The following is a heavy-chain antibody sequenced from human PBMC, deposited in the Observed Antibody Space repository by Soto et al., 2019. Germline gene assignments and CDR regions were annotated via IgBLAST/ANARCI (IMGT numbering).Heavy chain of an antibody. D-gene: IGHD6-13*01. CDR2: ISYDGTNK. Sequence: QVQLVESGGGVVLPGRSLRLSCAASGFTFRSYAMDWVRQAPGKGLEWVAVISYDGTNKYYADSVKGRFTISRDNSKNTLSLQMISLRAEDTAVYYCARGDSNSWSDYWGQGTLVTVSS. J-gene: IGHJ4*02. CDR3: ARGDSNSWSDY. CDR1: GFTFRSYA. V-gene: IGHV3-30*01.